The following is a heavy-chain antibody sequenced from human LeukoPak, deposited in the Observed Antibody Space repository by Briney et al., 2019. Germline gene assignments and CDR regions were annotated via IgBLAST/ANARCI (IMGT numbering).Heavy chain of an antibody. J-gene: IGHJ4*02. Sequence: ASETLSLTCTVSGGSISSYYWIWIRQPPGKGLEWLGYIYYSGSTNYNPSLKSRVTISVDTSKNQFSLKLSSVTAADTAVYYCARRGIAAAGTPFDYWGQGTLVTVSS. CDR1: GGSISSYY. CDR2: IYYSGST. V-gene: IGHV4-59*08. CDR3: ARRGIAAAGTPFDY. D-gene: IGHD6-13*01.